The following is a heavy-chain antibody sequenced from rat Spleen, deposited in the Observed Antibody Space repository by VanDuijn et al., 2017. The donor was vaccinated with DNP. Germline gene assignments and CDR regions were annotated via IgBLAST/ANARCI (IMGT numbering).Heavy chain of an antibody. CDR2: ISYDGSDT. CDR1: RITFSDHN. J-gene: IGHJ2*01. CDR3: AGRPPPTRGPFDY. D-gene: IGHD1-4*01. Sequence: EVQLVESGGGLVQPGKSLTLSCAVSRITFSDHNMAWVRQAPKKGLEWVATISYDGSDTYYRDSVKGRFTISRDNAKSTLYLQMDSLRSEDTATYYCAGRPPPTRGPFDYWGQGVTVTVSS. V-gene: IGHV5-7*01.